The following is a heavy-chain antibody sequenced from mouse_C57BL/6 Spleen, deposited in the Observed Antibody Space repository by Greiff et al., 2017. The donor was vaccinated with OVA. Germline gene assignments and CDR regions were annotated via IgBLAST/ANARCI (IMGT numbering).Heavy chain of an antibody. CDR2: IWRGGST. D-gene: IGHD1-1*01. CDR3: AKKGYYGSSYVWYFDV. Sequence: VKVVESGPGLVQPSQSLSITCTVSGFSLTSYGVHWVRQSPGKGLEWLGVIWRGGSTDYNAAFMSRLSITKDNSKSQVFFKMNSLQADDTAIYYCAKKGYYGSSYVWYFDVWGTGTTVTVSS. CDR1: GFSLTSYG. V-gene: IGHV2-5*01. J-gene: IGHJ1*03.